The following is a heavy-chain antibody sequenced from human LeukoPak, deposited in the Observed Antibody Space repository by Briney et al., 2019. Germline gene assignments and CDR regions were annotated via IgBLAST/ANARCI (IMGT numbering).Heavy chain of an antibody. V-gene: IGHV3-23*01. D-gene: IGHD3-22*01. Sequence: GGSLRLPCAASGFTFSSYAMSWVRQAPGKGLEWVSAISGSGGSTYYADSVKGRFTISRDNSKNTLYLQMNSLRAEDTAVYYCAKDRGVVVARFDYWGQGTLVTVSS. CDR3: AKDRGVVVARFDY. CDR2: ISGSGGST. J-gene: IGHJ4*02. CDR1: GFTFSSYA.